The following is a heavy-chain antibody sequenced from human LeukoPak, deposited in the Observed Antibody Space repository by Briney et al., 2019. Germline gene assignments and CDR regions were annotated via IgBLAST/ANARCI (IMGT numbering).Heavy chain of an antibody. CDR2: IHWNGGRT. V-gene: IGHV3-20*04. CDR1: GFTFDNYG. J-gene: IGHJ3*02. D-gene: IGHD4-17*01. CDR3: ARGSGDYVDAFDI. Sequence: GGSLRLSCAASGFTFDNYGINWVRQAPGKGLEWVSRIHWNGGRTGYADSVKGRFTISRDNAKNSLYLQMNSLRVEDTALYYCARGSGDYVDAFDIWGQGTMVTVSS.